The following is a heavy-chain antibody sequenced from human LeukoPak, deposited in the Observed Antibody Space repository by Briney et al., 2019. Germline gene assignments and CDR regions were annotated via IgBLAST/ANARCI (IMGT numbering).Heavy chain of an antibody. V-gene: IGHV1-69*04. D-gene: IGHD5-12*01. J-gene: IGHJ4*02. CDR2: IIPNLGIA. CDR1: GGTFSSYA. CDR3: ARDSEPITATMAGDLAFDY. Sequence: ASVKVSCKASGGTFSSYAISWVRQAPGQGLEWMGRIIPNLGIANYAQKFQGRVTITADKSTSTAYMELSSLRSEDTAVYYCARDSEPITATMAGDLAFDYWGQGTLVTVSS.